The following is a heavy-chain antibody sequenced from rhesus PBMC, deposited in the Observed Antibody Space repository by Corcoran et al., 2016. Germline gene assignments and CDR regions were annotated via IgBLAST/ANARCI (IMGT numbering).Heavy chain of an antibody. CDR2: ISGRGKNT. V-gene: IGHV4-173*01. CDR1: VGSISSNY. CDR3: ATERAGDGSYPDY. D-gene: IGHD3-16*01. Sequence: QLQLQESGPGLVKPSETLSLTCAVSVGSISSNYWNWIRQAPGKGLEWIGRISGRGKNTASNPSLKSRVTISTDTSKNQFSLKLRSVTAADTAVYYCATERAGDGSYPDYWGQGVLVTVSS. J-gene: IGHJ4*01.